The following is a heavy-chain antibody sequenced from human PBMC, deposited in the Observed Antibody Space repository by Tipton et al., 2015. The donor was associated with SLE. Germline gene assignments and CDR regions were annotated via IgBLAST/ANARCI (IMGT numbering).Heavy chain of an antibody. CDR2: IYYSGST. D-gene: IGHD3-16*01. V-gene: IGHV4-61*01. CDR3: AREQFGFFYA. J-gene: IGHJ5*02. Sequence: TLSLTCTVSGGSVSSGFYYWSWIRQPPGKGLEWIGYIYYSGSTNYNPSLKSRVTLSVDTSMNQFSLKLRSVTAADTAVYFCAREQFGFFYAWGQGTLVSVSS. CDR1: GGSVSSGFYY.